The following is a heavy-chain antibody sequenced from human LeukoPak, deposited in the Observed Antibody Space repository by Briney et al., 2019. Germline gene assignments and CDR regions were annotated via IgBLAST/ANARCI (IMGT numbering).Heavy chain of an antibody. D-gene: IGHD3-22*01. CDR2: IYYSGST. V-gene: IGHV4-39*07. J-gene: IGHJ4*02. CDR3: GRDRNYYDSSGYSFDY. Sequence: SETLSLTCTVSGGSISSRSYYWGWIRQPPGKGLEWIGSIYYSGSTYYNPSLKSRVTILVDTSKNQFSLKLSSVTAADTAVYYCGRDRNYYDSSGYSFDYWGQGTLVPVSS. CDR1: GGSISSRSYY.